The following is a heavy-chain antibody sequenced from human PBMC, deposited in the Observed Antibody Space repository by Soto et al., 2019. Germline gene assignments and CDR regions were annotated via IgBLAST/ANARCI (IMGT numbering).Heavy chain of an antibody. J-gene: IGHJ6*02. CDR2: IYYSGST. V-gene: IGHV4-59*11. CDR3: ARLRDRSGTASIYNGMDV. Sequence: SETLSLTCRVSGVSLTSHYWTWIRQSPGKGLEWIGYIYYSGSTNYSPSLKSRLTMSIDTPSNQFSLNLSSVTAADTAIYYCARLRDRSGTASIYNGMDVWGPGTMVTVPS. CDR1: GVSLTSHY. D-gene: IGHD3-22*01.